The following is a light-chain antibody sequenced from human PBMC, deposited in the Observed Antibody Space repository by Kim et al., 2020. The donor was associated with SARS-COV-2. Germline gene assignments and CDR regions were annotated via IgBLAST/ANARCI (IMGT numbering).Light chain of an antibody. CDR2: DTS. CDR3: QQRGDWPLT. J-gene: IGKJ4*01. V-gene: IGKV3-11*01. CDR1: QSVSGS. Sequence: LSPGEGATLACRASQSVSGSLAWYQQKPGQAPRLLIYDTSNRGTGIPARFSGSGSGTDFTLTISSLEPEDFAIYYCQQRGDWPLTFGGGTKVDIK.